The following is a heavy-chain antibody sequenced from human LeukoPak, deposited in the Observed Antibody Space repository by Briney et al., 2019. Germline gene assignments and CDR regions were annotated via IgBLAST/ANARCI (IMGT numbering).Heavy chain of an antibody. Sequence: SQTLSLTCAVSGGSISSGGYSWSWIRQPPGKGLEWIGYIYHSGSTYYNPSLKSRVTISVDRSKNQFSLKLSSVTAADTAVYYCARIAWTMMGNWFDPWGQGTLVTVSS. J-gene: IGHJ5*02. CDR1: GGSISSGGYS. CDR2: IYHSGST. CDR3: ARIAWTMMGNWFDP. D-gene: IGHD3-22*01. V-gene: IGHV4-30-2*01.